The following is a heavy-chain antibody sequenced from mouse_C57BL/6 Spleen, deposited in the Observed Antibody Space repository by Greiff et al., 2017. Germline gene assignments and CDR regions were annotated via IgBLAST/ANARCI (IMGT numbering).Heavy chain of an antibody. CDR1: GFTFSSYT. J-gene: IGHJ2*01. V-gene: IGHV5-9*01. CDR3: ARFITTVVAHFDY. D-gene: IGHD1-1*01. Sequence: EVKLEESGGGLVKPGGSLKLSCAASGFTFSSYTMSWVRQTPEKRLEWVATISGGGGNTYYPDSVKGRFTISRDNAKNTLYLQMSSLRSEDTALYYCARFITTVVAHFDYWGQGTTLTVSS. CDR2: ISGGGGNT.